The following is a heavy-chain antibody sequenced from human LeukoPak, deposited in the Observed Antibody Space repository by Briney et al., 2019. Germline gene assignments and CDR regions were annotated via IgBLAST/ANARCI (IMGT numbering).Heavy chain of an antibody. J-gene: IGHJ6*03. CDR2: ISSSSSYI. D-gene: IGHD4-23*01. Sequence: GGSLRLSCAASGFTFSSYSMNWVRQAPGKGLEWVSSISSSSSYIYYADSVKGRFTISRDNAKNSLYLQMNSLRAEDTAVYYCARDRAVGLYYYYYMDVWGKRTTVTVSS. CDR3: ARDRAVGLYYYYYMDV. V-gene: IGHV3-21*01. CDR1: GFTFSSYS.